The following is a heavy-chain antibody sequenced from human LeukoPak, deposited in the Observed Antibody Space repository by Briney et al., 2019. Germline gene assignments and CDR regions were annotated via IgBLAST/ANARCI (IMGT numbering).Heavy chain of an antibody. CDR3: ATSRRTYWYFDL. V-gene: IGHV3-23*01. CDR1: EFTFSSYV. Sequence: GGSLRLSCAASEFTFSSYVMNWVPQTPGKGREWVSGISSAGSTYYADSVKGRFTISGDNSKNTLFLQMNCLRDEDTALYYCATSRRTYWYFDLWGRGTLVTVS. CDR2: ISSAGST. J-gene: IGHJ2*01.